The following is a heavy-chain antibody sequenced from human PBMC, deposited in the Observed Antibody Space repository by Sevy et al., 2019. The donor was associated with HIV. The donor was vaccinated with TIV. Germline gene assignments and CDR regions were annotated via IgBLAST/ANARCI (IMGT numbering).Heavy chain of an antibody. D-gene: IGHD2-15*01. V-gene: IGHV4-34*01. CDR2: INHSGST. Sequence: SETLSLTCAVYGGSFSGYYWSWIRQPPGKGLEWIGEINHSGSTNYNPSLKSRVTISVDTSKNQSSLKLSSVTAADTAVYYCASLYCSGGSCFDYWGQGTLVTVSS. J-gene: IGHJ4*02. CDR3: ASLYCSGGSCFDY. CDR1: GGSFSGYY.